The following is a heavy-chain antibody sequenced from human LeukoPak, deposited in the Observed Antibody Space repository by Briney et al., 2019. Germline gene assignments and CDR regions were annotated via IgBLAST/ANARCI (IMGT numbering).Heavy chain of an antibody. CDR1: GFTFSSYS. Sequence: PGGSLRPSCAASGFTFSSYSMNWVRQAPGKGLEWVSSISSSSSYIYYADSVKGRFTTSRDNAKNSLYLQMSSLRAEDTAVYYCASAVRAYSSSVDYWGQGTLVTVSS. J-gene: IGHJ4*02. CDR3: ASAVRAYSSSVDY. CDR2: ISSSSSYI. D-gene: IGHD6-6*01. V-gene: IGHV3-21*01.